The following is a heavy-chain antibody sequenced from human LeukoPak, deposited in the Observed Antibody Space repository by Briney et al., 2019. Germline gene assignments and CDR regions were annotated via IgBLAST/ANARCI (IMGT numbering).Heavy chain of an antibody. J-gene: IGHJ4*02. CDR1: GFTFTNNW. CDR3: VSALGSPTADH. Sequence: GGSLRLSCAASGFTFTNNWMSWVRQAPGKGLEWVANIKSDGSEKYYVDSVEGRFTISRDNARNTLSLQMDSLRGEDTAVYYCVSALGSPTADHWGQGTLVTVSS. D-gene: IGHD3-16*01. V-gene: IGHV3-7*01. CDR2: IKSDGSEK.